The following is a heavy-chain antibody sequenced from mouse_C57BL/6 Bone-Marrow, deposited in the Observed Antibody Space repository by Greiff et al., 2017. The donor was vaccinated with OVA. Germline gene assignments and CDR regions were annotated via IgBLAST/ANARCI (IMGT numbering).Heavy chain of an antibody. J-gene: IGHJ4*01. D-gene: IGHD1-1*02. CDR2: IDPENGDT. CDR3: TPNYWWFYAMDY. Sequence: VQLKQSGAELVRPGASVKLSCTASGFNIKDDYMHWVKQRPEQGLEWIGWIDPENGDTEYDSKFQGKATITADTSSNTAYLQLSSLSSEDTAFYYCTPNYWWFYAMDYWGQGTSVTVSS. V-gene: IGHV14-4*01. CDR1: GFNIKDDY.